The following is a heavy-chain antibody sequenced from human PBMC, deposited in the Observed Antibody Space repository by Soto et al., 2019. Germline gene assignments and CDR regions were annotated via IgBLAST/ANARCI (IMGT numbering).Heavy chain of an antibody. CDR2: IYYSGST. CDR3: ARGQGKYGMDV. CDR1: GGSVSSGSYY. J-gene: IGHJ6*02. Sequence: SETLSLTCTVSGGSVSSGSYYWSWIRQPPGKGLEWIGYIYYSGSTNYNPSLKSRVTISVDTSKNQFSLKLSSVTAADTAVYYCARGQGKYGMDVWGQGATVTVSS. V-gene: IGHV4-61*01.